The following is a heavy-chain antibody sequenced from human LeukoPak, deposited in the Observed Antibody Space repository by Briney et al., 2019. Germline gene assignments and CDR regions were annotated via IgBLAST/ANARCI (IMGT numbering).Heavy chain of an antibody. CDR3: ARVGMVRGVIPGY. J-gene: IGHJ4*02. V-gene: IGHV1-8*01. CDR1: GYTFTTYD. CDR2: MNPNSGNT. Sequence: GASVKVSCKASGYTFTTYDINWVRQATGQGLEWMGWMNPNSGNTGYAQKFQGGVTMTRNTSISTAYMELSSLRSEDTAVYYCARVGMVRGVIPGYWGQGTLVTVSS. D-gene: IGHD3-10*01.